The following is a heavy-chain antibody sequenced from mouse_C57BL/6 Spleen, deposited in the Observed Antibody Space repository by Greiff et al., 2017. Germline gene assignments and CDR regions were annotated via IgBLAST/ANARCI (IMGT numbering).Heavy chain of an antibody. Sequence: VQLQESGAELVMPGASVKLSCKASGYTFTSYWMHWVKQRPGQGLAWIGEIDPSDSYTNYNRKFKGKSTLTVDKSSSTAYMQLSSLTSEDSAVYYCAVYGYDGFAYWGQGTLVTVSA. CDR3: AVYGYDGFAY. CDR1: GYTFTSYW. V-gene: IGHV1-69*01. J-gene: IGHJ3*01. CDR2: IDPSDSYT. D-gene: IGHD2-2*01.